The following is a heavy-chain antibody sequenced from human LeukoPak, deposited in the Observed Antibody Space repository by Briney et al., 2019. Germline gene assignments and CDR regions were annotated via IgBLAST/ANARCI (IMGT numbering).Heavy chain of an antibody. CDR3: ARVYDSSGLMSYYYYYYGMDV. CDR2: ISSSSSYI. CDR1: GFTFSSYS. V-gene: IGHV3-21*01. J-gene: IGHJ6*02. D-gene: IGHD3-22*01. Sequence: GGSLRLSCAASGFTFSSYSMNWVRQAPGKGLEWVSSISSSSSYIYYADSVKGRFTISRDNAKNSLYLQMNSLRAEDTAVYYCARVYDSSGLMSYYYYYYGMDVWGQGTTVTVSS.